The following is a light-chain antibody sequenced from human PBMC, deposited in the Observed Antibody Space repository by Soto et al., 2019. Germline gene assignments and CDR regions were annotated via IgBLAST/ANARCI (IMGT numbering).Light chain of an antibody. Sequence: QSVLTQPPSVSGAPGQRVTISCTGGSSNIGAGYDVHWYQQFPGTAPKLLIYGDFNRPSGVPDRFSASNSGTSASLAITGLQAEDEADYYCQSYDSSLSVVLFGGGTQLTVL. CDR3: QSYDSSLSVVL. V-gene: IGLV1-40*01. CDR2: GDF. CDR1: SSNIGAGYD. J-gene: IGLJ3*02.